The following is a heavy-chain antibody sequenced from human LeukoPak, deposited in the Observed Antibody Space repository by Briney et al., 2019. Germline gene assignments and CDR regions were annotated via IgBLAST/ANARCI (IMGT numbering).Heavy chain of an antibody. CDR3: AKVVYGSGTQWAAVDY. J-gene: IGHJ4*02. Sequence: PGGSLRLSCAASGFTFSSYAMSWVRQAPGKGLEWVSAISGSGGSTYYADSVKGRFTISRDNSKNTLYLQMNSLRAEDTAVYYCAKVVYGSGTQWAAVDYWGQGTLVTVSS. D-gene: IGHD3-10*01. CDR2: ISGSGGST. CDR1: GFTFSSYA. V-gene: IGHV3-23*01.